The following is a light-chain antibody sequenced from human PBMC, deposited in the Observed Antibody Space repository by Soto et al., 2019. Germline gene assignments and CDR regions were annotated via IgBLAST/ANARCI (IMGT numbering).Light chain of an antibody. Sequence: DMQMTQSPSTLSASVGDRVTITCRANQTINDWLAWYQQKPGKAPKLLIYGAYNLQTGVPSRFSGSGSGTEFTLTIRSLQPDDFSTYYCQRYNYYFGGGTKVDFK. CDR3: QRYNYY. CDR1: QTINDW. V-gene: IGKV1-5*03. J-gene: IGKJ4*01. CDR2: GAY.